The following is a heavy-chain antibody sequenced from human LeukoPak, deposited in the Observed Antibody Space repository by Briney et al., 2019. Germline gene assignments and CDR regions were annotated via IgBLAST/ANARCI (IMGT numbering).Heavy chain of an antibody. Sequence: PSETLSLTCAVSGASISDGGWWTWVRQPPGKGLEWIGEIYRTGSTNYDPSLKSRVTISVDKSKNQFSLNLISLTAADTAIYYCASRPQWPVWGQGILVTVSS. CDR1: GASISDGGW. V-gene: IGHV4-4*02. J-gene: IGHJ4*02. CDR2: IYRTGST. D-gene: IGHD6-19*01. CDR3: ASRPQWPV.